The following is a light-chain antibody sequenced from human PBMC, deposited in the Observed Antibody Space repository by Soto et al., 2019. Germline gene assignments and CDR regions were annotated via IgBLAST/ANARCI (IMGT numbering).Light chain of an antibody. V-gene: IGKV3-15*01. Sequence: EVVMTQSPATLSVSPGERATLSCRASQNVHSNIAWYQQKPGQAPSPLISYASTRATGIPARFSGSGSGTEFPLTISSLQSEDFGVYYCQHYSNWPPTFGPGTKVEIK. CDR1: QNVHSN. J-gene: IGKJ3*01. CDR3: QHYSNWPPT. CDR2: YAS.